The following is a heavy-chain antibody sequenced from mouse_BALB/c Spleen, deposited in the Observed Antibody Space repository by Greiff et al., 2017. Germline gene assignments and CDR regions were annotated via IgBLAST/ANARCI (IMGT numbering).Heavy chain of an antibody. J-gene: IGHJ4*01. CDR1: GYSITSDYA. D-gene: IGHD2-2*01. CDR2: ISYSGST. V-gene: IGHV3-2*02. Sequence: EVQLVESGPGLVKPSQSLSLTCTVTGYSITSDYAWNWIRQFPGNKLEWMGYISYSGSTSYNPSLKSRISITRDTSKNQFFLQLNSVTTEDTATYYCARGLRRAMDYWGQGTSVTVSS. CDR3: ARGLRRAMDY.